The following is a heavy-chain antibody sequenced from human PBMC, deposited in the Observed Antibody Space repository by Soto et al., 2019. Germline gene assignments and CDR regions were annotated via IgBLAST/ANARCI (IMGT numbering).Heavy chain of an antibody. V-gene: IGHV3-48*02. D-gene: IGHD3-10*01. CDR1: GFTFSSYG. CDR2: ISSSSSSTI. CDR3: AKGSGLTMVRGVDY. Sequence: GGSLRLSCTASGFTFSSYGMNWVRQAPGKGLEWVSSISSSSSSTIYYADSVRGRFTISRDNAKNSLYLQMNSLRDEDTAVYYCAKGSGLTMVRGVDYWGQGTLVTVSS. J-gene: IGHJ4*02.